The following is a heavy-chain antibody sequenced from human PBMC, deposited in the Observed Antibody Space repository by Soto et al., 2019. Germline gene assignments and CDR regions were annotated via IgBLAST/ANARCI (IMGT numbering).Heavy chain of an antibody. V-gene: IGHV4-30-4*01. Sequence: SETLSLTCSVSGDYISSGDYYWSWLRQPPGKGLEWMGYISYIGNTHYNPSLESRVAISVDTSNNQFSLKLTSVTAADTAVYFCATYDSTRHGKWGPGTLVTVSS. J-gene: IGHJ4*02. CDR2: ISYIGNT. CDR3: ATYDSTRHGK. D-gene: IGHD3-16*01. CDR1: GDYISSGDYY.